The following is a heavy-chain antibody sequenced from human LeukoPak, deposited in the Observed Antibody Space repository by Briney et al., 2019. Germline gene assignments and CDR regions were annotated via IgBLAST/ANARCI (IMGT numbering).Heavy chain of an antibody. CDR1: GGSFSGYY. V-gene: IGHV4-34*01. J-gene: IGHJ4*02. Sequence: SETLSLTCAVYGGSFSGYYWSWIRQPPGKGLEWIGEINHSGSTNYNPSLKSRVTISVDTSKNQFSLKLSSVTAADTAVYYCASSLYDFWSGYYVKFGYWGQGTLVTVSS. CDR2: INHSGST. D-gene: IGHD3-3*01. CDR3: ASSLYDFWSGYYVKFGY.